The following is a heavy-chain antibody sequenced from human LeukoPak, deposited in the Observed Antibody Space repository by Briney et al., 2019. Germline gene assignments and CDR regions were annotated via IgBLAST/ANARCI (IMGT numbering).Heavy chain of an antibody. CDR2: IKSKTDGGTT. J-gene: IGHJ4*02. V-gene: IGHV3-15*01. Sequence: GGSLRLSCAASGFTFNNAWMSWVRQAPGKGLEWVGHIKSKTDGGTTDYAAPVKGRFTISRDDSKNTLYLQMNSLKTEDTAVYYCTTGKGFYLISWGQGTLVTVSS. D-gene: IGHD3-22*01. CDR3: TTGKGFYLIS. CDR1: GFTFNNAW.